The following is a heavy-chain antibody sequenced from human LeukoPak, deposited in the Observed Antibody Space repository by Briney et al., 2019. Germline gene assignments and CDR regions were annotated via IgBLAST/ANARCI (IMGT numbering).Heavy chain of an antibody. J-gene: IGHJ4*02. V-gene: IGHV3-30*01. CDR3: ARDAYYYDSSGYRDY. D-gene: IGHD3-22*01. CDR1: GFTFSSYA. CDR2: ISYDGSNK. Sequence: GGSLRLSCAASGFTFSSYAMHWVRQAPGKGLEWVAVISYDGSNKYYADSVKGRFTISRDNSKNTLYLQMNSLRAEDTAVYHCARDAYYYDSSGYRDYWGQGTLVTVSS.